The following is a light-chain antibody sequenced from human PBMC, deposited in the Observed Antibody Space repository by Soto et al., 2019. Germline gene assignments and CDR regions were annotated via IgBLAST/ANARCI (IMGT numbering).Light chain of an antibody. CDR1: SSDIGGYDF. CDR3: SSYSDTNIYV. V-gene: IGLV2-8*01. CDR2: NVN. Sequence: ALTQPPSASGSPGQAVTISCTGTSSDIGGYDFVSWYQVRPGEAPQLIIYNVNGRPSGVPRRFSGSKSGNTASLTVSGLQAVDEADYYCSSYSDTNIYVFGTGTKVTVL. J-gene: IGLJ1*01.